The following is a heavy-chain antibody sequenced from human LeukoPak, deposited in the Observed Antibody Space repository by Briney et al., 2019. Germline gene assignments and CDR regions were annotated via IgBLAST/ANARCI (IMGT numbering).Heavy chain of an antibody. J-gene: IGHJ4*02. CDR3: VKVTGTGYYFDY. V-gene: IGHV3-23*01. CDR2: LSGSGGST. CDR1: GFXFSNYA. Sequence: GGSLRLSCVASGFXFSNYAMSWVRQAPGKGLEWTSALSGSGGSTYYADSVKGRFTISRDNSKNTLSLQMNSVRAEDTAVYYCVKVTGTGYYFDYWGQGTLVTVSS. D-gene: IGHD1-14*01.